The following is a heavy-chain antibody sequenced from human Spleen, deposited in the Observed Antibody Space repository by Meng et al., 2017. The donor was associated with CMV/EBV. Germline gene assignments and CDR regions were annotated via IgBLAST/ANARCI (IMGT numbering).Heavy chain of an antibody. Sequence: SCAASGFTFSSYAMTWVRQAPGKGLEWVSSFGGSGGSTYYADSLKGRFTISRDNSKNTLYLQMNSLRAEDTAVYYCAKGVRVGTRGPFDYWGQGTLVTVSS. CDR3: AKGVRVGTRGPFDY. V-gene: IGHV3-23*01. CDR1: GFTFSSYA. D-gene: IGHD1-26*01. CDR2: FGGSGGST. J-gene: IGHJ4*02.